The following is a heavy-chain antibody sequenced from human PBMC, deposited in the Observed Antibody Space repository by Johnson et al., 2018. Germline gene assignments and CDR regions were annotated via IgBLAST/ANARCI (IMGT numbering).Heavy chain of an antibody. V-gene: IGHV1-69*01. CDR2: IIPIFGPA. CDR1: GGTFSSYA. J-gene: IGHJ6*02. CDR3: ARTPMQGGGMDV. D-gene: IGHD3-16*01. Sequence: QLVESGAEVKKPGSSVXVSCKASGGTFSSYAISWVRQAPGQGLEWMGGIIPIFGPANYAQKFQGRVTITADESTSTAYMELSSLRSEDTAVYYCARTPMQGGGMDVWGQGTTVTVSS.